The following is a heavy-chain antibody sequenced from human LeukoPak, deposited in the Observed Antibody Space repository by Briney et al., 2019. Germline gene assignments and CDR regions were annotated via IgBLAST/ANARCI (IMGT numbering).Heavy chain of an antibody. V-gene: IGHV4-34*01. CDR2: INHSGST. CDR3: ARVDYGGNSPPDY. D-gene: IGHD4-23*01. CDR1: GGSFSGYY. J-gene: IGHJ4*02. Sequence: KTSETLSLTCAVYGGSFSGYYWSWIRQPPGKGLEWIGEINHSGSTNYNPSLKSRVTISVDTSKNQFSLKLSSVTAADTAVYYCARVDYGGNSPPDYWGQGTLVTVSS.